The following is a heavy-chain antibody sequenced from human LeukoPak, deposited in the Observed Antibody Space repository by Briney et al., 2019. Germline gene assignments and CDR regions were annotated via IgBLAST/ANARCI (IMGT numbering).Heavy chain of an antibody. Sequence: GGSLRLFCAASGFTFSSYGMHWVRQAPGKGLEWVAVIWYDGSNKYYADSVKGRFTISRDNSKNTLYLQMNSLRAEDTAVYYCARDPGSGRTYFDYWGQGTLVTVSS. D-gene: IGHD6-19*01. V-gene: IGHV3-33*01. CDR2: IWYDGSNK. CDR1: GFTFSSYG. J-gene: IGHJ4*02. CDR3: ARDPGSGRTYFDY.